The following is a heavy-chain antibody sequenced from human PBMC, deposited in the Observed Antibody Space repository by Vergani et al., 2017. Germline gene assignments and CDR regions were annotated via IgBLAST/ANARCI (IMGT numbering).Heavy chain of an antibody. CDR1: EFTFSDVW. V-gene: IGHV3-15*01. CDR3: AKDISGWPEYYYYYYGMDV. D-gene: IGHD6-19*01. J-gene: IGHJ6*02. CDR2: IKSNADGGSA. Sequence: EGQLVESGGGLVKPGGSLRLSCAASEFTFSDVWMSWVRQAPGKGLEWVARIKSNADGGSADYAASVKGRFIISRDDSKNFLYLQMNSLRTEDTALYYCAKDISGWPEYYYYYYGMDVWGQGTTVTVSS.